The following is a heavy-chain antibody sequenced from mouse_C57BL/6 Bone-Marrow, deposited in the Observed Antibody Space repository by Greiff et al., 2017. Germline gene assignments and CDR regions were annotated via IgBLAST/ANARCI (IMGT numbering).Heavy chain of an antibody. J-gene: IGHJ2*01. CDR1: GYAFTNYL. Sequence: QVQLQQSGAELVRPGTSVKVSCKASGYAFTNYLIEWVKQRPGLGLEWIGVINPGSGGTNYNEKFKGKATLTADKSSSTAYMQLSSLTSEDSAVYFCARQLRLYYFDYWGQGTTLTVSS. CDR3: ARQLRLYYFDY. CDR2: INPGSGGT. D-gene: IGHD3-2*02. V-gene: IGHV1-54*01.